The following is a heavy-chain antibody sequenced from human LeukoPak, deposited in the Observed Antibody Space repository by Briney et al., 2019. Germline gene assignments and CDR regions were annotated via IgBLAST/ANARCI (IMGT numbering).Heavy chain of an antibody. CDR2: IHHSGST. CDR3: ARADDYGDYRDYYYMDV. D-gene: IGHD4-17*01. J-gene: IGHJ6*03. CDR1: GYSISTGYY. V-gene: IGHV4-61*05. Sequence: SETLSLTCTVSGYSISTGYYWGWIRQPPGKGLEWVGYIHHSGSTNYNPSLKSRVTISVDKSRNQVSLKLTSVTAADTAVYYCARADDYGDYRDYYYMDVWGKGTTVIISS.